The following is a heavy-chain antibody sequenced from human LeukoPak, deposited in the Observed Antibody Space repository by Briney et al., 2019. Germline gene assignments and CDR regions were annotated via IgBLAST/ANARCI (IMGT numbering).Heavy chain of an antibody. V-gene: IGHV1-2*02. Sequence: ASVKVSCKASGYTFTGYYMHWARQAPGQGLEWMGWINPNSGGTNYAQKFQGRVTMTRDTSISTAYMELSRLRSDDTAVYYRARDPYNWNGLAYFDYWGQGTLVTVSS. CDR2: INPNSGGT. CDR3: ARDPYNWNGLAYFDY. D-gene: IGHD1-20*01. CDR1: GYTFTGYY. J-gene: IGHJ4*02.